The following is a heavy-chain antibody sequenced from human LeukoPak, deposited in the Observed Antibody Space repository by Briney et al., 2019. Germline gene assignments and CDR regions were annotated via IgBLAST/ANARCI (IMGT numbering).Heavy chain of an antibody. CDR3: ARDQHDYVWGSYRSLDY. D-gene: IGHD3-16*02. CDR1: GFTFSSYS. J-gene: IGHJ4*02. Sequence: GGSLRLSCAASGFTFSSYSMNWVRQAPGKGLEWVSSISSSSSYIYYADSVKGRFTISRDNAKNSLYLQMNSPRAEDTAVYYCARDQHDYVWGSYRSLDYWGQGTLVTVSS. V-gene: IGHV3-21*01. CDR2: ISSSSSYI.